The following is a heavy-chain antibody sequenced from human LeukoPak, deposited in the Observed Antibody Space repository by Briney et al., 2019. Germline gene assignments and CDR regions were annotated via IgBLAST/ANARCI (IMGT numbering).Heavy chain of an antibody. D-gene: IGHD6-19*01. CDR1: DYTFTTYG. CDR2: ISEYNGIT. J-gene: IGHJ4*02. CDR3: AREIMGSGWYFFDS. V-gene: IGHV1-18*01. Sequence: ASVEVSCKASDYTFTTYGISWVRQAPGQGFEWMGWISEYNGITKYAQKLQGRVTMTTDTSTSTAYMELRSLRSDDTAVYFCAREIMGSGWYFFDSWGQGTLVIVSS.